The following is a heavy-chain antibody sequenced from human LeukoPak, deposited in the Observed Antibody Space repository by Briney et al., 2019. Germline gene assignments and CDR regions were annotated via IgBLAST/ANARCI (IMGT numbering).Heavy chain of an antibody. V-gene: IGHV4-61*02. CDR3: ARDGTYYYDSSGPPTNFDI. CDR1: GSSISSGSYY. J-gene: IGHJ3*02. Sequence: SQTLSLTCTVSGSSISSGSYYWSWIRQPAGKGLEWIGRIYTSGSTNYNPPLKSRVTISVDTSKNQFSLKLSSVTAADTAVYYCARDGTYYYDSSGPPTNFDIWGQGTMVTVSS. D-gene: IGHD3-22*01. CDR2: IYTSGST.